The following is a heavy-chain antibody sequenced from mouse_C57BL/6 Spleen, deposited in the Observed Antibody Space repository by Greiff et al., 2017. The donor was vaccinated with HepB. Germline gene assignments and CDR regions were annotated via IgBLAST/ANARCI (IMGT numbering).Heavy chain of an antibody. CDR2: INYDGSST. CDR3: AREGGNYYYAMDY. J-gene: IGHJ4*01. D-gene: IGHD2-1*01. V-gene: IGHV5-16*01. Sequence: EVKLVESEGGLVQPGSSMKLSCTASGFTFSDYYMAWVRQVPEKGLEWVANINYDGSSTYYLDSLKSRFIISRDNAKNILYLQMSSLKSEDTATYYCAREGGNYYYAMDYWGQGTSVTVSS. CDR1: GFTFSDYY.